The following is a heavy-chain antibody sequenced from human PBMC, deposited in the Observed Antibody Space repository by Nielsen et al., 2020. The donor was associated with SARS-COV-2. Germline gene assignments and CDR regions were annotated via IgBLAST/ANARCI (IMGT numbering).Heavy chain of an antibody. D-gene: IGHD3-16*01. J-gene: IGHJ3*02. V-gene: IGHV4-30-2*01. CDR2: IYHSGRT. CDR1: GGSISSGGYS. Sequence: LSLTCAVSGGSISSGGYSWSWIRQPPGKGLEWIGYIYHSGRTYYNPSLKSRVTISVDRSKNQFSLKLSSVTAADTAVYYCARGGRITFGGADDAFDIWGQGTTVTVSS. CDR3: ARGGRITFGGADDAFDI.